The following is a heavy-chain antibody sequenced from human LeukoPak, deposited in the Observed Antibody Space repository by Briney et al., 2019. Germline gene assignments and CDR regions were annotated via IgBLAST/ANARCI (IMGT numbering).Heavy chain of an antibody. Sequence: SETLSLTCTVSGYSISSGYYWGWIRQPPGEGLEWIGSIYHSGRTYYNPSLKSRVTILVDTSKNQFSLKLSLVTAADTAVYYCARGDYSSSWYEYNWFDPWGQGTLVTVSS. D-gene: IGHD6-13*01. J-gene: IGHJ5*02. V-gene: IGHV4-38-2*02. CDR2: IYHSGRT. CDR1: GYSISSGYY. CDR3: ARGDYSSSWYEYNWFDP.